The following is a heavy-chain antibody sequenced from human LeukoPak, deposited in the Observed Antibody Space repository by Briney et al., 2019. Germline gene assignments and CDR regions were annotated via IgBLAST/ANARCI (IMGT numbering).Heavy chain of an antibody. V-gene: IGHV1-69*01. D-gene: IGHD5-18*01. CDR3: AKAWTAMASNWFDP. Sequence: GSSVKVSCKASGGTFSSYAISWVRQAPGQGLEWMGGIIPIFGTANYAQKFQGRVTITADESTSTAYMELSSLRSEDTAVYYCAKAWTAMASNWFDPWGQGTLVTVSS. J-gene: IGHJ5*02. CDR2: IIPIFGTA. CDR1: GGTFSSYA.